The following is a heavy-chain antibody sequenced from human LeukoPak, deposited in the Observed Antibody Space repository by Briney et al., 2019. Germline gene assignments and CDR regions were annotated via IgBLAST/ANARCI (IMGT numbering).Heavy chain of an antibody. Sequence: SETLSLTCAVYGGSFSGYYWSWIRQPPGKGLEWIGEINHSGSTNYNPSLKSRVTISVDTSKNQFSLKLSSVTAADTAVYYCARHTAMVTLNWFDPWGQGTLVTVSS. D-gene: IGHD5-18*01. V-gene: IGHV4-34*01. J-gene: IGHJ5*02. CDR2: INHSGST. CDR3: ARHTAMVTLNWFDP. CDR1: GGSFSGYY.